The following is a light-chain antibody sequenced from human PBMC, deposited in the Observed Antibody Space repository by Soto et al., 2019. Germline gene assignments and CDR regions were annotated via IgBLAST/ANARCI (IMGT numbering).Light chain of an antibody. J-gene: IGKJ4*01. V-gene: IGKV3-15*01. CDR1: QSVSSS. Sequence: EVVMTQSPATLSVSPGERVTLSCRASQSVSSSLAWYQQKPGQAPRLLIYGASTRATGIPATFSGSGSGTEFTLTISSLQSEDFAVYYCQQYNIWPPLTFGGGTKVEIK. CDR3: QQYNIWPPLT. CDR2: GAS.